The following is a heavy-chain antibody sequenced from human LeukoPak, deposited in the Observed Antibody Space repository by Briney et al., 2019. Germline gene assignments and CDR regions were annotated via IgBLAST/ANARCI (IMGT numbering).Heavy chain of an antibody. CDR3: ARVLRPMASQYYFDY. D-gene: IGHD3-10*01. CDR1: GASINTYY. J-gene: IGHJ4*02. Sequence: SEILSLTCTVSGASINTYYWSWIRQPPGKGLEWFGYIYYSGTTSYNPSLKTRVTISIDTSKNQFSLKLSSVTAADTAVYYCARVLRPMASQYYFDYWGQGTLVTVSS. CDR2: IYYSGTT. V-gene: IGHV4-59*01.